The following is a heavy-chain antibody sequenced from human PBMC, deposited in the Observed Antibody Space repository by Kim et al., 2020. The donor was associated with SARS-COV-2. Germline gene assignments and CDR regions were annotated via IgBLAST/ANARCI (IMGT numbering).Heavy chain of an antibody. J-gene: IGHJ6*02. CDR3: AKDMSPLVVTTMDV. CDR2: ISSGGIST. CDR1: GFIFDNYA. Sequence: GGSLRLSCAASGFIFDNYAMSWVRQAPGKGLEWISVISSGGISTYYADSVKGRFTISRDNSLNTLHLQISSLRAEDTAVYYCAKDMSPLVVTTMDVWGQG. D-gene: IGHD2-21*02. V-gene: IGHV3-23*01.